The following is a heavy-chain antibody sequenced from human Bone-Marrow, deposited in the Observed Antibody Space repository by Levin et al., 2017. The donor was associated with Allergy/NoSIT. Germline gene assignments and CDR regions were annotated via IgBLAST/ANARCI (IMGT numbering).Heavy chain of an antibody. D-gene: IGHD3-3*01. CDR1: GGSISSGYNY. CDR3: ARSEMELRFSEWQYYHHYGMDV. Sequence: SQTLSLTCNVSGGSISSGYNYWNWIRQPPGKGLEWIGHISFSGSTVYNPSLESRVFISVETSKNQFSLRVSSVTAADTAVYYCARSEMELRFSEWQYYHHYGMDVWGQGTTVTVSS. V-gene: IGHV4-30-4*01. CDR2: ISFSGST. J-gene: IGHJ6*02.